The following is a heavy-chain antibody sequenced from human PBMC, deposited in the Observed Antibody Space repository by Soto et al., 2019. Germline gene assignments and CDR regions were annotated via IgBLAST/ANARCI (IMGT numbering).Heavy chain of an antibody. CDR2: IDPNDDST. D-gene: IGHD6-6*01. CDR1: GYSFTSYY. Sequence: QVQLVQSGAEVKKPGASVNVSCKASGYSFTSYYMNWVRQAPGQGLEWVGMIDPNDDSTNYAQIFRDRVTITRDTSTSTVYMELSSLRSEDTAVYYCARGRYSKSSSLGYWGQGSLVTVSS. J-gene: IGHJ4*02. V-gene: IGHV1-46*01. CDR3: ARGRYSKSSSLGY.